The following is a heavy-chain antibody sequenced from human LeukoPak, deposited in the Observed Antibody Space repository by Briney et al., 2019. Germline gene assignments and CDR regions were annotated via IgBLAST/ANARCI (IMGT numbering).Heavy chain of an antibody. CDR1: GGSISSSSYY. J-gene: IGHJ4*02. Sequence: SETLSLTCTVSGGSISSSSYYWGWIRQPPGKGLERIGSIYYSGSTYYNPSLKSRVTISVDTSKNQFSLKLSSVTAADTAVYYCARPYSSGWYGDFDYWGQGTLVTVSS. V-gene: IGHV4-39*01. CDR2: IYYSGST. D-gene: IGHD6-19*01. CDR3: ARPYSSGWYGDFDY.